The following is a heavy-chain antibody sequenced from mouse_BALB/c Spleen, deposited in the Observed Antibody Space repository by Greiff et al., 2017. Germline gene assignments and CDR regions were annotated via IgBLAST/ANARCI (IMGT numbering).Heavy chain of an antibody. Sequence: QVQLKESGAELMKPGASVKISCKATGYTFSSYWIEWVKQRPGHGLEWIGEILPGSGSTNYNEKFKGKATFTADTSSNTAYMQLSSLTSEDSAVYYCARLYGNHAWFAYWGQGTLVTVSA. CDR2: ILPGSGST. CDR3: ARLYGNHAWFAY. CDR1: GYTFSSYW. V-gene: IGHV1-9*01. D-gene: IGHD2-10*02. J-gene: IGHJ3*01.